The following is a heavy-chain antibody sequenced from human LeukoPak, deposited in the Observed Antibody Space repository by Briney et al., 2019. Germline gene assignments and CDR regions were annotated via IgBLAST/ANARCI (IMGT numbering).Heavy chain of an antibody. D-gene: IGHD6-13*01. CDR1: GYTFTSYG. V-gene: IGHV1-18*01. CDR3: AISAADNYFDY. J-gene: IGHJ4*02. CDR2: ISAYNGNT. Sequence: GASVRVSCKASGYTFTSYGISWLRQAPGQGLEWMGWISAYNGNTNYAQKLQGRVTMTTDTSTSTAYMELRSLRSDDTAVYYCAISAADNYFDYWGQGTLVTVSS.